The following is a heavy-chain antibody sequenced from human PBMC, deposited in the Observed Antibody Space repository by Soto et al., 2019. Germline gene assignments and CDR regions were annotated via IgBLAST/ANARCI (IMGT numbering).Heavy chain of an antibody. CDR3: ARSITFGGVPL. Sequence: EVQLVESGGGLVQPGGSLRLSCAASGFTVSSNYMSWVRQAPGKGLEWVSVIYSGGSTYYSDSVKGRFSISRDNSKNTLYLQMNSLRAEVTAVYYCARSITFGGVPLWGQGTLVTVSS. V-gene: IGHV3-66*01. CDR1: GFTVSSNY. J-gene: IGHJ4*02. D-gene: IGHD3-16*01. CDR2: IYSGGST.